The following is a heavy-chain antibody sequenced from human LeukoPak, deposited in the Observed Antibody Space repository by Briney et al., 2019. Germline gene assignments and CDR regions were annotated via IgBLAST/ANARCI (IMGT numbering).Heavy chain of an antibody. D-gene: IGHD1-7*01. CDR1: GYTFTSYG. CDR3: ARAPPYNWNYFGSADYYMDV. J-gene: IGHJ6*03. Sequence: ASVKVSCKASGYTFTSYGINWVRQATGQGLEWMGWINPNSGGTNYAQKFQGRVTMTRDTSISTAYMELSRLRSDDTAVYYCARAPPYNWNYFGSADYYMDVWGKGTTVTVSS. CDR2: INPNSGGT. V-gene: IGHV1-2*02.